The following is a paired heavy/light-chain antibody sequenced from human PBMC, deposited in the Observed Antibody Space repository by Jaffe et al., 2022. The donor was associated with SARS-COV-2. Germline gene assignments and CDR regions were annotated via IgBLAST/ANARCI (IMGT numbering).Heavy chain of an antibody. CDR2: ISGSGGST. J-gene: IGHJ2*01. Sequence: EVQLLESGGGLVQPGGSLRLSCAASGFTFSSYAMNWVRQAPGKGLEWVSGISGSGGSTYYADSVKGRFTISRDNSRKTLYLEINSLRAEDTAVYYCAKGGLSRWQQPNWYFDVWGRGTLVTVSS. D-gene: IGHD1-1*01. CDR1: GFTFSSYA. V-gene: IGHV3-23*01. CDR3: AKGGLSRWQQPNWYFDV.
Light chain of an antibody. CDR2: GAS. V-gene: IGKV3-20*01. Sequence: EIVLTQSPGTLSLSPGERATLSCRASQSVTNNYLAWYQQKPGQAPRLLIFGASSRATGIPDRFSGSGSGTDFTLTINRLETEDFAVFYCQQYGVSPYTFGQGTKLEI. J-gene: IGKJ2*01. CDR1: QSVTNNY. CDR3: QQYGVSPYT.